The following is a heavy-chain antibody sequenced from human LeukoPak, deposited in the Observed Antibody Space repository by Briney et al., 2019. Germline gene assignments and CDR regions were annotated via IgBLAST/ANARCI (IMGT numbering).Heavy chain of an antibody. V-gene: IGHV3-7*03. CDR3: ASSGSYGYGMDV. J-gene: IGHJ6*04. Sequence: PGGSLRLSCAVSGFTFSSYWMIWVRQAPGKGLEWVANIKQDGSDKYYVDSVMGRFIISRDNAKNSLYLQMNSLRAEDTAVYYCASSGSYGYGMDVWGKGTTVSVSS. CDR1: GFTFSSYW. CDR2: IKQDGSDK. D-gene: IGHD3-10*01.